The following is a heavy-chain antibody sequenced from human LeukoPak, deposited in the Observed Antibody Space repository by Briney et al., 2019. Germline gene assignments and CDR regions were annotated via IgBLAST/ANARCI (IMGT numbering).Heavy chain of an antibody. V-gene: IGHV4-38-2*01. J-gene: IGHJ4*02. CDR1: GYSISRGYH. CDR2: IHHSGST. D-gene: IGHD1-1*01. Sequence: PSETLSLTCAVSGYSISRGYHWGWIRRPPGKGLEWIGSIHHSGSTYYNSSLKSRVTISVDTSKNQFSLKVSSVTAADTAVYYCARVNWNPDYWGQGTLVTVSS. CDR3: ARVNWNPDY.